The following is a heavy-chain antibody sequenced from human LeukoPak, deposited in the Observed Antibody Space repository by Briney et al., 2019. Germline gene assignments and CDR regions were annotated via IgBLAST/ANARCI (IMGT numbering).Heavy chain of an antibody. CDR2: ISCDGSNK. CDR1: GFTFSSYG. V-gene: IGHV3-30*18. J-gene: IGHJ5*02. D-gene: IGHD3-3*01. Sequence: GGSLRLSCAASGFTFSSYGMHWVRQAPGKGLEWVAVISCDGSNKYYADSVKGRFTISRDNSKNTLYLQMNSLRAEDTAVYYCAKDHSTYDFWSGYSAGWFDPWGQGTLVTVSS. CDR3: AKDHSTYDFWSGYSAGWFDP.